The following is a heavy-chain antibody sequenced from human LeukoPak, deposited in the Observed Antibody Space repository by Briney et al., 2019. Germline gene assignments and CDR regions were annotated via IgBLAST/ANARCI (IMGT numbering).Heavy chain of an antibody. CDR3: ARGMYYYGSGSYYY. V-gene: IGHV4-59*01. CDR2: IFYSGST. J-gene: IGHJ4*02. CDR1: GASISGYF. Sequence: SETLSLTCTVSGASISGYFWSWIRQPPGKGLEWIGYIFYSGSTTYNPSLKSRVTISIDTSMNQFSLKLSSVTAADTAVYYCARGMYYYGSGSYYYWGQGTLVTVSS. D-gene: IGHD3-10*01.